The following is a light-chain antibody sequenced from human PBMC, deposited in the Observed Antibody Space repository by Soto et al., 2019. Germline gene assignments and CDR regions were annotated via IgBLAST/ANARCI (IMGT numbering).Light chain of an antibody. J-gene: IGKJ1*01. CDR1: QNINNR. CDR3: QHYNSYSEA. CDR2: WAS. Sequence: DIQMTQSPSTLSASVGHRVMLTCRASQNINNRLAWYQQRPGKSPKILVYWASTLESGVPSRFSGSGSGTEFTLTISSLQPDDVATYYCQHYNSYSEACGQGTKVDIK. V-gene: IGKV1-5*03.